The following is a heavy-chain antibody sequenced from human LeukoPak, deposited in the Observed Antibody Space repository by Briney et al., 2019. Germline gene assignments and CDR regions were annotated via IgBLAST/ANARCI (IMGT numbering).Heavy chain of an antibody. CDR2: ISGSGDYT. CDR1: GFTFSSYG. J-gene: IGHJ4*02. Sequence: GGSLRLSCAASGFTFSSYGMSWVRQAPGKGLEWVSTISGSGDYTYYADSVKGRFTISRDNSKNTLYLQMNSLRAEDSAVYYCAKVPYGSGTRGGFDYWGQGTLVTVSS. D-gene: IGHD3-10*01. V-gene: IGHV3-23*01. CDR3: AKVPYGSGTRGGFDY.